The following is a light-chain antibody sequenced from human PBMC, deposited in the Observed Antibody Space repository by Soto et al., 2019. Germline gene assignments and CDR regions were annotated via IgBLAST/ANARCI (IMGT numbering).Light chain of an antibody. Sequence: DIQMTQSSSTLSASVGDRVTITCRASQSISSWLAWYQQKPGKAPKLLIYKASSLESGVPSRFSGSGSGTEFTLTISSLQPDDFATYYCQQYNSYPTFGQGTRLEIQ. CDR1: QSISSW. V-gene: IGKV1-5*03. CDR2: KAS. J-gene: IGKJ5*01. CDR3: QQYNSYPT.